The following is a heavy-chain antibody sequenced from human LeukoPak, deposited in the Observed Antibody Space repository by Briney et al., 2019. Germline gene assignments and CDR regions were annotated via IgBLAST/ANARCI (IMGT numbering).Heavy chain of an antibody. D-gene: IGHD6-19*01. J-gene: IGHJ4*02. CDR2: ISSSSSYT. CDR1: GFTFSDYY. CDR3: ASFFRLVRGWAFDY. V-gene: IGHV3-11*03. Sequence: KTGGSLRLSCAASGFTFSDYYMSWIRQAPGKGLEWVSYISSSSSYTNYAHSVKGRFTISRDNAKNSLYLQMNSLRAEDTAVYYCASFFRLVRGWAFDYWGQGTLVTVSS.